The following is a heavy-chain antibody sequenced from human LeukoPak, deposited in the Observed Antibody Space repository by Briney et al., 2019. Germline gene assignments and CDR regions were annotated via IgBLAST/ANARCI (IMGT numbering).Heavy chain of an antibody. D-gene: IGHD2-2*01. CDR3: VKDLYQLLDGGAFHV. J-gene: IGHJ3*01. V-gene: IGHV3-64D*09. CDR2: VSYNGGST. Sequence: GGSLRLSCSASGFTFSGHAMHWGRQAPGKGLEYVSGVSYNGGSTYYADSAKGRFTISRDNSKNKLYLQMSSLSAEDTAVYYCVKDLYQLLDGGAFHVWGQGTMVTVSS. CDR1: GFTFSGHA.